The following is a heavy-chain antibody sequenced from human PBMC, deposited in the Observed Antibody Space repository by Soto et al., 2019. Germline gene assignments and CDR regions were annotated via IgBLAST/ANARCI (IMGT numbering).Heavy chain of an antibody. Sequence: ASVKVSCKASGFTFTSSAVLWVRQARGQRLEWIGWIVVGSGNTNYAQKFQERVTITRDMSTSTAYMELSSLRSEDTAVYYCAAGYYDSSGGGYYYYYGMDVWGQGTTVTVSS. CDR2: IVVGSGNT. CDR1: GFTFTSSA. D-gene: IGHD3-22*01. CDR3: AAGYYDSSGGGYYYYYGMDV. J-gene: IGHJ6*02. V-gene: IGHV1-58*01.